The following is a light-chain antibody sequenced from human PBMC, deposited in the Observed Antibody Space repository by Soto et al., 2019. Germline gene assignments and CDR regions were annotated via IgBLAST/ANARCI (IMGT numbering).Light chain of an antibody. CDR3: QQSYNTPWT. J-gene: IGKJ1*01. Sequence: IQMTQSPFSLSASIGDSVTITCRASETILTFLNWYQLKPGKAPKLLIYGASNLESGVPSRFSGSGSGTDFTLTITTLQPEDFATYYCQQSYNTPWTFGQGTKVEIK. CDR1: ETILTF. CDR2: GAS. V-gene: IGKV1-39*01.